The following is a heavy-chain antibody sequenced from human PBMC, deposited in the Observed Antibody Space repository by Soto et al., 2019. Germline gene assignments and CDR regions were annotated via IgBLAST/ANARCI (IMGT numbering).Heavy chain of an antibody. CDR1: GGSIIGGGYY. Sequence: PSETLSLTCTFSGGSIIGGGYYWSWIRQHPGKGLEWIGYIYYSGSTYYNPSLKSRVTISVDTSKNQFSLKLSSVTAADTAVYYCARERERGFWSGYFEPGDAFDIWGQGTMVTVSS. CDR3: ARERERGFWSGYFEPGDAFDI. J-gene: IGHJ3*02. CDR2: IYYSGST. V-gene: IGHV4-31*03. D-gene: IGHD3-3*01.